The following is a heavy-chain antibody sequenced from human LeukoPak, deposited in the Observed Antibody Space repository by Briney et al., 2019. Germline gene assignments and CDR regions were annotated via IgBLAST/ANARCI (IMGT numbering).Heavy chain of an antibody. CDR2: INPDDGST. CDR3: ASQEVRGVMFDN. CDR1: GFTFSSYS. Sequence: GGSLRLSCAASGFTFSSYSMNWVRQAPGKGLEWVSRINPDDGSTSYADSVKGRFTISRDNSKNTLYLQMNSLRIEDTAVHYCASQEVRGVMFDNWGRGTQVTVSS. D-gene: IGHD3-10*01. V-gene: IGHV3-74*01. J-gene: IGHJ4*02.